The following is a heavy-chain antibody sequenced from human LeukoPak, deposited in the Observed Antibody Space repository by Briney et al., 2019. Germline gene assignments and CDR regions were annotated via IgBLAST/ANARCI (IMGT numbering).Heavy chain of an antibody. CDR2: IYSSGST. J-gene: IGHJ4*02. CDR3: ATTRAAAGPTYFDY. D-gene: IGHD6-13*01. V-gene: IGHV4-59*01. Sequence: KPSETLSLTCTVSGDSISNYYWTWIRQPPGKGLEWIGYIYSSGSTNYNPSLKSRVTISVDTSKNQFSLNLSSVTAADTAVFHCATTRAAAGPTYFDYWGQGILVTVSS. CDR1: GDSISNYY.